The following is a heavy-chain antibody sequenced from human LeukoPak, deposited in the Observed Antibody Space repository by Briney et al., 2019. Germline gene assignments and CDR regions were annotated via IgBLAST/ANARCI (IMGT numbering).Heavy chain of an antibody. CDR1: GFTFSNAW. V-gene: IGHV3-15*01. D-gene: IGHD6-19*01. J-gene: IGHJ4*02. CDR3: TTDLDSSGWNYFDY. Sequence: GGSLRLSCAASGFTFSNAWMSWVRQAPGKGLEWVGRIKSKTDGGTTDYAAPVKGRFTISRDDSKNTLYLQMNSLKTEDTAVYYCTTDLDSSGWNYFDYWGQGTLVTVSS. CDR2: IKSKTDGGTT.